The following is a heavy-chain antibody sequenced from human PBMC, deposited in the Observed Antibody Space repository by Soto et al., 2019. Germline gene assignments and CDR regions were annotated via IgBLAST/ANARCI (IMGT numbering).Heavy chain of an antibody. D-gene: IGHD6-6*01. J-gene: IGHJ6*02. CDR3: ARGAAVAARPYYYYYGMDV. CDR1: GGSVSSGSYY. CDR2: IYHSGST. Sequence: PSETLSLTCTVSGGSVSSGSYYWSWIRQPPGKGLEWIGYIYHSGSTNYNPSLKSRVTISVDTSKNQFSLKLSSVTAADTAVYYCARGAAVAARPYYYYYGMDVWGQGTTVTVSS. V-gene: IGHV4-61*01.